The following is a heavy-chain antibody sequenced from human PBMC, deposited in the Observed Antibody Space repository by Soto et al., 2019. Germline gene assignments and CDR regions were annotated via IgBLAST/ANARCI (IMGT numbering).Heavy chain of an antibody. V-gene: IGHV1-46*01. CDR2: INPGGGST. J-gene: IGHJ4*02. CDR1: GYTFAGYY. CDR3: ARATSSSGFDY. D-gene: IGHD6-6*01. Sequence: QVQLVQSGAEVKKPGASVKVSCKASGYTFAGYYMHWVRQAPGQGLEWVGIINPGGGSTSDAQRSQGRVTMTTDTSTSTVYMELSSLRSDDTAVYYCARATSSSGFDYWGQGTLVTVSS.